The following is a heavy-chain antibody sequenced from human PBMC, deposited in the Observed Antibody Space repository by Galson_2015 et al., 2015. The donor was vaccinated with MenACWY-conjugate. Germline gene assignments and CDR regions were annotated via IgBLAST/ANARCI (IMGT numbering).Heavy chain of an antibody. CDR1: GFSLTTAGMV. CDR2: ISSHDRK. J-gene: IGHJ4*02. D-gene: IGHD2-21*02. V-gene: IGHV2-26*01. Sequence: PALVKPTQTLTLTCSVSGFSLTTAGMVLSWIRQPPGKALEWLAHISSHDRKSYNTSLQSRLTISNDTSKTQVVLSMTNMDPVDTGTYYCARLTRAGDRGDWGQGTLVTVSS. CDR3: ARLTRAGDRGD.